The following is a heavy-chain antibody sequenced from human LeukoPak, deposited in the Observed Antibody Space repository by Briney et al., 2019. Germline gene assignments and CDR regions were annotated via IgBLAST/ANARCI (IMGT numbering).Heavy chain of an antibody. CDR2: ISYDGSNK. CDR1: GFTFSSYA. D-gene: IGHD3-22*01. CDR3: ARDGASSGYYHDAFDI. Sequence: PGRSLRLSCAASGFTFSSYAMHWVRQAPGKGLEWVAVISYDGSNKYYADSVKGRFTISRDNSKNTLYLQMNSLRAEDTAVYYCARDGASSGYYHDAFDIWAQGTMVTVSS. J-gene: IGHJ3*02. V-gene: IGHV3-30-3*01.